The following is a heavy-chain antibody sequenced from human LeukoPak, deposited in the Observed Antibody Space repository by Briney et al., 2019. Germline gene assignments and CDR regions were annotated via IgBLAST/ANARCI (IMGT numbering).Heavy chain of an antibody. CDR2: ISSSSSYK. Sequence: GGSLRLSCAASGFTFSSYSMNWVRQAPGKGLEWVSSISSSSSYKYYADSVKGRFTISRDNAKNSLYLQMNSLRAEDTAVYYCARDRNVDIVATGYYYGMDVWGKGTTVTVSS. CDR1: GFTFSSYS. CDR3: ARDRNVDIVATGYYYGMDV. D-gene: IGHD5-12*01. V-gene: IGHV3-21*01. J-gene: IGHJ6*04.